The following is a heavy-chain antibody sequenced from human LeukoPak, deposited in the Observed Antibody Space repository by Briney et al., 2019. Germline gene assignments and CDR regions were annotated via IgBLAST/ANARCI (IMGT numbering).Heavy chain of an antibody. J-gene: IGHJ6*03. CDR1: TFIFANYT. D-gene: IGHD6-6*01. CDR2: ISGGSRSI. CDR3: VRERSVKARQEGGHRYYYFMDV. V-gene: IGHV3-21*04. Sequence: GGTLRLSSAASTFIFANYTMNWVRQAPGKGLEWVSSISGGSRSIYYADSVKGRFTTSRDNVKNSVFLQMNSLRAEDTGVYFCVRERSVKARQEGGHRYYYFMDVWGNGTTVTVSS.